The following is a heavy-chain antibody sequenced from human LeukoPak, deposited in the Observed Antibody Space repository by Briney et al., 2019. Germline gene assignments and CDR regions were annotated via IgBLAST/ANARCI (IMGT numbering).Heavy chain of an antibody. CDR2: IWYDGSNK. V-gene: IGHV3-33*01. Sequence: GGSLRLSCAASGFTFSSYGMHWVRQAPGKGLEWVAVIWYDGSNKYYADSVKGRFTISRDNSKNTLYLQMNSLRAEDTAVYYCARDIHGGNTQYYYYSMDVWGQGTTVTVSS. CDR3: ARDIHGGNTQYYYYSMDV. D-gene: IGHD4-23*01. J-gene: IGHJ6*02. CDR1: GFTFSSYG.